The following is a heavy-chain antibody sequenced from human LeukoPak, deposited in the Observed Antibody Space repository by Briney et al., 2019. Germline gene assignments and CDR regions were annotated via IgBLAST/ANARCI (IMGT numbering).Heavy chain of an antibody. V-gene: IGHV4-4*07. CDR2: IYTSGST. J-gene: IGHJ5*02. D-gene: IGHD3-22*01. Sequence: SETLSLTCTVSGGSISSYYWSWIRQPAGKGLEWIGRIYTSGSTNYNPSLKSRVTMSVDTSKNQFSLKLSSVTAADTAVYYCARTMIVGYLGLFDPWGQGTLVTVSS. CDR3: ARTMIVGYLGLFDP. CDR1: GGSISSYY.